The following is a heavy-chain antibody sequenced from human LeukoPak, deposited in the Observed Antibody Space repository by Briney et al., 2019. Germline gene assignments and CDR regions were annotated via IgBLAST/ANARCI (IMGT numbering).Heavy chain of an antibody. J-gene: IGHJ4*02. D-gene: IGHD6-19*01. CDR2: ISWNSGSI. V-gene: IGHV3-9*03. CDR3: AKDIESSIAVAGLVDY. Sequence: GGSLRLSCAASGFTFDDYAMHWVRQAPGKGLEWVSGISWNSGSIGYADSVKGRFTISRDNAKNSLYLQMNSLRAEDMALYYCAKDIESSIAVAGLVDYWGQGTLVTVSS. CDR1: GFTFDDYA.